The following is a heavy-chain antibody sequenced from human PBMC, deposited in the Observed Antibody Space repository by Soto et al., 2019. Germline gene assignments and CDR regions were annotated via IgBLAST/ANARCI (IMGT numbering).Heavy chain of an antibody. CDR1: GGTFSSYA. D-gene: IGHD3-22*01. CDR2: IIPIFGTA. CDR3: ARDHGGYSSGYLRFDP. Sequence: SVKVSCKASGGTFSSYAISWVRQAPGQGLEWMGGIIPIFGTANYAQKFQGRVAITADESTSTAYMELSSLRSEDTAVYYCARDHGGYSSGYLRFDPWGQGTLVTVSS. V-gene: IGHV1-69*13. J-gene: IGHJ5*02.